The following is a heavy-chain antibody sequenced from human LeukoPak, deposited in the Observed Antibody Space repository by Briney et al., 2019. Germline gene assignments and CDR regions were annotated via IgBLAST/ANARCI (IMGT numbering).Heavy chain of an antibody. CDR2: IKQDKSEK. V-gene: IGHV3-7*01. Sequence: GGSLRLSCAASGFTFSNYWMSWVRQAPGEGLEWVANIKQDKSEKYYVDSVKGRFTISRDNAKNSLYLQMNSLRVEDTSVYYCARLRGLYSGTYRYQTAFEYWGQGGLLTVSS. CDR3: ARLRGLYSGTYRYQTAFEY. J-gene: IGHJ4*02. CDR1: GFTFSNYW. D-gene: IGHD1-26*01.